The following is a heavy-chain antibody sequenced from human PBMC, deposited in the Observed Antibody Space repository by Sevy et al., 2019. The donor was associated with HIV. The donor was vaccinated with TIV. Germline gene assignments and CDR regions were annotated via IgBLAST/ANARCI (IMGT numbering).Heavy chain of an antibody. J-gene: IGHJ4*02. D-gene: IGHD2-2*02. Sequence: SGPTLVNPTQTLTLTCTFSGFSLSTSGVGVGWIRQPPGKALEWLALIYWNDDKRYSPSLKSRLTITKETSKNQVVLTMTNMDPVDTATYYCAHSHTTAILHYFDYWGQGTLVTVSS. CDR2: IYWNDDK. CDR3: AHSHTTAILHYFDY. CDR1: GFSLSTSGVG. V-gene: IGHV2-5*01.